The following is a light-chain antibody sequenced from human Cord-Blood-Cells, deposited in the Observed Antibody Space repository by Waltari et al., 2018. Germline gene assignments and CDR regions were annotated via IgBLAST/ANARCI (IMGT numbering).Light chain of an antibody. J-gene: IGKJ4*01. Sequence: DIQMTQSPSSLSASVGDRVTITCRASQSISSYLNWYQQKPGKAPKLLIYASSSLQSGVPSRFRGSRSGTDFTLTISSLQPEDFATYYCQQSYSTPPLTFGGGTKVEIK. CDR2: ASS. CDR1: QSISSY. V-gene: IGKV1-39*01. CDR3: QQSYSTPPLT.